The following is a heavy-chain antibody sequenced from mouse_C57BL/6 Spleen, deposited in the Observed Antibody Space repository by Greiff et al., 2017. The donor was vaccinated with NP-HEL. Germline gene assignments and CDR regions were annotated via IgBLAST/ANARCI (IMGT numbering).Heavy chain of an antibody. J-gene: IGHJ3*01. CDR2: ILTGSGST. CDR1: GFTFTGYW. Sequence: QVQLQQSGAELMKPGASVKLSCTATGFTFTGYWIEWVKQSPGHGLEWIGEILTGSGSTNYYEKFKGQVTFTADTSANTAYMQLSSLTTEDSAIYYCARRNGNGYVVNAWFAYWGQGTLVTVSA. V-gene: IGHV1-9*01. D-gene: IGHD2-2*01. CDR3: ARRNGNGYVVNAWFAY.